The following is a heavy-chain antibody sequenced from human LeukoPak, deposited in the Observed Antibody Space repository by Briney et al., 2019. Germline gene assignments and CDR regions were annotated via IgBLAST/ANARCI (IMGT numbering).Heavy chain of an antibody. Sequence: SVKVSCTASGGTFSIYAISWVRQAPGQGLEWMGRIIPIFGTANYAQKFQGRVTITADKSTSTAYMELSSLRSEDTAVYYCARGSWEAAAGTPYYYYYMDVWGKGTTVTVSS. V-gene: IGHV1-69*06. D-gene: IGHD6-13*01. CDR1: GGTFSIYA. CDR2: IIPIFGTA. CDR3: ARGSWEAAAGTPYYYYYMDV. J-gene: IGHJ6*03.